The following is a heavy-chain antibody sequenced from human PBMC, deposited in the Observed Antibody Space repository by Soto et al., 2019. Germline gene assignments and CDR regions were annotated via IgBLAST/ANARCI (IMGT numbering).Heavy chain of an antibody. J-gene: IGHJ5*02. CDR1: GYSVSSNSAA. V-gene: IGHV6-1*01. CDR2: TYYRSKWYN. CDR3: ARVKDSSSHNWFDP. Sequence: SQTLSLTCAISGYSVSSNSAAWNWIRQSPSRGLEWLGRTYYRSKWYNDYAVSVKSRITINPDTSKNQFSLQLNSVTPEDTAVYYCARVKDSSSHNWFDPWGQGNLVTGSS. D-gene: IGHD6-6*01.